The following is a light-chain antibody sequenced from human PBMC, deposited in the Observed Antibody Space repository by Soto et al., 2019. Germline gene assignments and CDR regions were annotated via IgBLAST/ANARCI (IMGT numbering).Light chain of an antibody. V-gene: IGKV1-17*01. J-gene: IGKJ4*01. CDR1: QAIIND. Sequence: DIQMTQSPSSLSASVGDKITLTFRASQAIINDLAWYKQKPGKAPRRLIYAASSLKSGVPSRFSGSGSGTEFTRPSSSLQPEDFATYYCLQHNNYPPLTFGGGTNVEIK. CDR2: AAS. CDR3: LQHNNYPPLT.